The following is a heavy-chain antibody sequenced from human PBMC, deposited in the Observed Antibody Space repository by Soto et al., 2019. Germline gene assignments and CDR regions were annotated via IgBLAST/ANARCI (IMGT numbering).Heavy chain of an antibody. J-gene: IGHJ5*02. V-gene: IGHV4-39*01. CDR3: APRIAMGQYNWFDP. CDR1: GGSISSSSYY. D-gene: IGHD6-19*01. Sequence: QLQLQESGPGLVKPSETLSLTCTVSGGSISSSSYYWGWIRQPPGKGLEWIGSSYYSGSTYYNPSPKSRVTISVHPSKNQFSLKLSSVTAADTAVYYCAPRIAMGQYNWFDPWGQGTLVTVSS. CDR2: SYYSGST.